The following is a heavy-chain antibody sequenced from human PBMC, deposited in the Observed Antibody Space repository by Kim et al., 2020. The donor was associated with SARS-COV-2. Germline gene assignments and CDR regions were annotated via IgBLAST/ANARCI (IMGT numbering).Heavy chain of an antibody. CDR3: ARIGGHDSSGWYRYFDL. D-gene: IGHD6-19*01. J-gene: IGHJ2*01. CDR2: IDWDDDK. Sequence: SGPTLVNPTQTLTLTCTFSGFSLSTSGMCVSWIRQPPGKALEWLARIDWDDDKYYSTSLKTRLTISKDTSKNQVVLTMTNMDPVDTATYYCARIGGHDSSGWYRYFDLWGRGTLVTVSS. V-gene: IGHV2-70*11. CDR1: GFSLSTSGMC.